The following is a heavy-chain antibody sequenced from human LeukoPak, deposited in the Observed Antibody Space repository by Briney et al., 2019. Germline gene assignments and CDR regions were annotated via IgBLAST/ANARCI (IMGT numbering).Heavy chain of an antibody. J-gene: IGHJ5*02. CDR1: GFIVSANY. D-gene: IGHD5-24*01. V-gene: IGHV3-66*01. CDR3: ARASDPWLQLT. CDR2: IYTGGST. Sequence: GGSLRLSCAASGFIVSANYMSWVRQAPGEGLEWVSVIYTGGSTHYADSVKGRFSISRDNAQTSLYLQMNSLRAEDTAVYYCARASDPWLQLTWGQGTLVTVSS.